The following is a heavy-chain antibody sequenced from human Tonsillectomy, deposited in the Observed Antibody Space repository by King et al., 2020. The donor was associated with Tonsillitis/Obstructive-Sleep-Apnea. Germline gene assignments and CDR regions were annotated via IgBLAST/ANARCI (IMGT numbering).Heavy chain of an antibody. D-gene: IGHD1-14*01. CDR3: ARMGGIGEDWFDS. V-gene: IGHV4-59*01. Sequence: VQLQESGPGLVKPSETLSLTCSVSGDSISSYYWNWIRQPPGKGLEWIGYIYHSGSTNYNPSLKSRVTISGDTSKKQFSLKLNSVTAADTAVYYCARMGGIGEDWFDSWGQGILVTVSS. J-gene: IGHJ5*01. CDR2: IYHSGST. CDR1: GDSISSYY.